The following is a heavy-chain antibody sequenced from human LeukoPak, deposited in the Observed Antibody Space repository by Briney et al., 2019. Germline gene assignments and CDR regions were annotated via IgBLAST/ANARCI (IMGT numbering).Heavy chain of an antibody. D-gene: IGHD1-14*01. J-gene: IGHJ3*02. V-gene: IGHV4-4*09. CDR2: IYTTGST. CDR1: GGSISSYF. CDR3: ARLDGNLDAFDI. Sequence: SETLSLTCSVSGGSISSYFWSWIRQPPGKGLEWIGYIYTTGSTNYNPSVKSRVTLSLDTSKSQFSLRLSSVTAADTAVYYCARLDGNLDAFDIWGQGTMVTVSS.